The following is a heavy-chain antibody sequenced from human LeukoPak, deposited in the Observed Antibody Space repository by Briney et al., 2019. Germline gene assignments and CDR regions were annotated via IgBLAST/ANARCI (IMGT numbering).Heavy chain of an antibody. CDR1: GGTFSSYA. J-gene: IGHJ4*02. CDR2: IIPILGIA. V-gene: IGHV1-69*04. Sequence: ASVKDSCKASGGTFSSYAISWVRQAPGQGLEWMGRIIPILGIANYAQKFQGRVTITADKSTSTAYMGLSSLRSEDTAVYYCASNSPYYDSSGYYYGLDYWGQGTLVTVSS. CDR3: ASNSPYYDSSGYYYGLDY. D-gene: IGHD3-22*01.